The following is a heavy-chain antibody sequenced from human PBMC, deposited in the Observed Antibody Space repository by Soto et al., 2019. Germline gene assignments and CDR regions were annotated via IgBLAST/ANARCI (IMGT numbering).Heavy chain of an antibody. D-gene: IGHD3-22*01. V-gene: IGHV3-23*01. CDR1: GFTFNKYA. CDR2: ISASGDYT. Sequence: GGSLRLSCAASGFTFNKYAMSWVRQAPGKGLEWVSIISASGDYTEYADSVKGRVTISRDNAKNSLFLQMNSLRAEDTAVYYCARADRSDSSGYYPLTFDYWGQGTVVTVSS. CDR3: ARADRSDSSGYYPLTFDY. J-gene: IGHJ4*02.